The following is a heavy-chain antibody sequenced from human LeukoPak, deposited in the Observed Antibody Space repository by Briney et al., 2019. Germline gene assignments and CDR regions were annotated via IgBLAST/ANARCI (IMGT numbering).Heavy chain of an antibody. J-gene: IGHJ4*02. CDR3: AREVGGYCSSTSCYPHY. Sequence: GASVKVSCKASGYTFTGYYMHWVRQAPGRGLEWMGWINPNSGGTNYAQKFQGRVTMTRDTSISTAYMELSRLRSDDTAVYYCAREVGGYCSSTSCYPHYWGQGTLVTVSS. CDR1: GYTFTGYY. CDR2: INPNSGGT. D-gene: IGHD2-2*01. V-gene: IGHV1-2*02.